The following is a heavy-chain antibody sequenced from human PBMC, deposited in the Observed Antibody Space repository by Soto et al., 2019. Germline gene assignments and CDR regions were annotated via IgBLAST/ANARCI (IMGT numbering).Heavy chain of an antibody. J-gene: IGHJ4*02. CDR1: GYSFTSYW. Sequence: GESLKISCNGSGYSFTSYWIAWVRQMPGKGLEWMGIIYPGDSDTRYNPSFQGQVTISADKSISTAYLQWSSLKASDTAMYYCASQAVSEWYYFDYWGQGTLVTV. CDR3: ASQAVSEWYYFDY. V-gene: IGHV5-51*01. CDR2: IYPGDSDT. D-gene: IGHD6-19*01.